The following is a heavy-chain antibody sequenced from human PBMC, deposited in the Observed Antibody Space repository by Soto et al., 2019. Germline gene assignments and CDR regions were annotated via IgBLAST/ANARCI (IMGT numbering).Heavy chain of an antibody. Sequence: QVQLVESGGGVVQPGRSLRLSCAASGFTFSSYGMHWVRQAPGKGLEWVAVIWYDGSNKYYADSVKGRFTISRDNSKNTLYLQMNSLRAEDTAVYYCARDLWGRGNWNYALGYWGQGTLVTVSS. V-gene: IGHV3-33*01. CDR1: GFTFSSYG. CDR3: ARDLWGRGNWNYALGY. D-gene: IGHD1-7*01. CDR2: IWYDGSNK. J-gene: IGHJ4*02.